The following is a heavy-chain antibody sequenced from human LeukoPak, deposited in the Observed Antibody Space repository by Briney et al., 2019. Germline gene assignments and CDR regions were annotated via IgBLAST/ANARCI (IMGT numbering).Heavy chain of an antibody. J-gene: IGHJ4*02. D-gene: IGHD2-2*01. CDR3: VKDTYNIVVVPTVGGFDY. CDR2: ISGSGGNT. CDR1: GFSFSSYA. V-gene: IGHV3-23*01. Sequence: GGSLRLSCAASGFSFSSYAMSWVRQAPGKGLEWVSSISGSGGNTYYADSVKGRFTTSRDNSKNTLNLQMNSLRAEDTAVYYCVKDTYNIVVVPTVGGFDYWGQGTLVTVSS.